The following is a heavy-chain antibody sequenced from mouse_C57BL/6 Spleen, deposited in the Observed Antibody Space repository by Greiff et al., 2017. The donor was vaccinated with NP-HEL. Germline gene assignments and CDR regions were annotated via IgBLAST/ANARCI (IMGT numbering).Heavy chain of an antibody. CDR3: TTGSVDSSGYVWYAMDY. J-gene: IGHJ4*01. Sequence: VQLKESGPELVKPGASVKISCKASGYSFTDYNMNWVKQSNGKSLEWIGVINPNYGTTSYNQKFKGKATLTVDQSSSTAYLQLSSLTSEDTAVYYCTTGSVDSSGYVWYAMDYWGQGTSVTVSS. D-gene: IGHD3-2*02. V-gene: IGHV1-39*01. CDR2: INPNYGTT. CDR1: GYSFTDYN.